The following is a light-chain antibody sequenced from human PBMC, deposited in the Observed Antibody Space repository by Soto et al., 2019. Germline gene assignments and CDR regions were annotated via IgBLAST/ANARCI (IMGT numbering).Light chain of an antibody. CDR3: QQRSNWQGAT. Sequence: EIVLTQSPGTLSLSPGERATLSCRASQTINSNYLVWFQQKPGQAPRLLIYGASSRATGIPDRFSGSGSGTDFTLTISSLEPEDFAVYYCQQRSNWQGATFGGGTKVDIK. CDR1: QTINSNY. J-gene: IGKJ4*01. CDR2: GAS. V-gene: IGKV3D-20*02.